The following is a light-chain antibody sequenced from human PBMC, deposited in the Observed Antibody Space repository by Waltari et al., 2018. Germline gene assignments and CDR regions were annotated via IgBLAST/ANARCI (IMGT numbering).Light chain of an antibody. Sequence: DIVMTQSPLSLPVTPGEPASISCRSGQSLLRTNVYNYLDRYMQKPGQSPQFLICRGSNRTSGVPDRFSGSGSGTDFTLKINRVEAEDVGVYYCMQPLQTPYTFGQGTKVDIK. V-gene: IGKV2-28*01. CDR3: MQPLQTPYT. J-gene: IGKJ2*01. CDR1: QSLLRTNVYNY. CDR2: RGS.